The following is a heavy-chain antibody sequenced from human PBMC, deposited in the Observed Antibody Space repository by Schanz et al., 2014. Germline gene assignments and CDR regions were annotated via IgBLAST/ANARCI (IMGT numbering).Heavy chain of an antibody. CDR3: AKGRFGELSAFDI. J-gene: IGHJ3*02. D-gene: IGHD3-10*01. Sequence: LQLQESGPGLVKPSETLSLTCTVSGGSISSSTYYWGWIRQPPGKGLEWVSAISGSGGSTYYADYVKGRFTIARDNSKNTLYLQMNSLRAEDTAVYDCAKGRFGELSAFDIWGQGTMVTVSS. V-gene: IGHV3-23*01. CDR2: ISGSGGST. CDR1: GGSISSSTYY.